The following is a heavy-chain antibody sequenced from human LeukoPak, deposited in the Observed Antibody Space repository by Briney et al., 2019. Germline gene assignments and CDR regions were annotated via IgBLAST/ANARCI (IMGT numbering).Heavy chain of an antibody. CDR1: GGSISSYY. CDR3: ARTPPQQDSSSWYSAFAFDY. J-gene: IGHJ4*02. D-gene: IGHD6-13*01. Sequence: SETLSLTCTVSGGSISSYYWSWIRQPPGKGLEGIGYIYYSGSTNYNPSLKSRVTISVDTSKNQFSLNLSSVTAADTAVYYCARTPPQQDSSSWYSAFAFDYWGQGTLVTVSS. CDR2: IYYSGST. V-gene: IGHV4-59*08.